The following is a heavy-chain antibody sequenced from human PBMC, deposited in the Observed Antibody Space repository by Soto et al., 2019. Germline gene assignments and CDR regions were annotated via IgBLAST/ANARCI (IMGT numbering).Heavy chain of an antibody. J-gene: IGHJ6*03. CDR1: GYRFTSYW. V-gene: IGHV5-51*01. CDR3: ASSSIAARPGYYYYYMDV. D-gene: IGHD6-6*01. Sequence: PGESLKISCKGSGYRFTSYWIGWVRQMPGKGLEWMGIIYPGDSDTRYSPSFQGQVTISADKSISTAYLQWSSLKASDTAMYYCASSSIAARPGYYYYYMDVWGKGTTVTVSS. CDR2: IYPGDSDT.